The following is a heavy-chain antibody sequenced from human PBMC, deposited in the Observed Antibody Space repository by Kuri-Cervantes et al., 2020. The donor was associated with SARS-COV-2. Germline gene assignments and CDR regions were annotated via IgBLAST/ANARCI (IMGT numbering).Heavy chain of an antibody. CDR3: VAAIIVVDTGYFQH. CDR1: GYSISSGGYS. Sequence: LRLSCAVSGYSISSGGYSWSWIRQPPGKGLEWIGSIYQAGSTFYNPSLKSRVSISLDRSKNQYSLNLSSVTAADTAVYYCVAAIIVVDTGYFQHWGQGTLVTVSS. V-gene: IGHV4-30-2*01. J-gene: IGHJ1*01. CDR2: IYQAGST. D-gene: IGHD2-15*01.